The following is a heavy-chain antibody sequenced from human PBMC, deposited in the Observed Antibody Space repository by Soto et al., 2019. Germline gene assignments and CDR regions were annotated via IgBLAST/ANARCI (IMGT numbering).Heavy chain of an antibody. Sequence: SQTLSLTCAISGDSVSSNSAAWNWIRQSPSRGLEWLGRTYYRSKWYNDYAVSVKSRITINPDTSKNQFSLQLNSVTPADTAVYYCARDGRYGITARPWSMDVWGQGTTVTVSS. CDR1: GDSVSSNSAA. V-gene: IGHV6-1*01. J-gene: IGHJ6*02. D-gene: IGHD6-6*01. CDR3: ARDGRYGITARPWSMDV. CDR2: TYYRSKWYN.